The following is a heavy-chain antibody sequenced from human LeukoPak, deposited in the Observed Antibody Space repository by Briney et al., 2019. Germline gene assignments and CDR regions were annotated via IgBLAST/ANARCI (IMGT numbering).Heavy chain of an antibody. CDR1: GGSISSGDYY. CDR3: ARGRGGYSGYDLDY. V-gene: IGHV4-30-4*01. CDR2: IYYSGST. J-gene: IGHJ4*02. D-gene: IGHD5-12*01. Sequence: PSETLSLTCTVSGGSISSGDYYWSWIRQPPGKGLEWIGYIYYSGSTYYNPSLKSRVTISVDASKNQFSLKLSSVTAADTAVYYCARGRGGYSGYDLDYWGQGTLVTVSS.